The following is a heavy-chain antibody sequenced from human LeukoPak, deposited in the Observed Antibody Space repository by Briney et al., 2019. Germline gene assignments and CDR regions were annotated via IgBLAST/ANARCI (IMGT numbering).Heavy chain of an antibody. CDR3: AKDPNYYDSIGPSGP. D-gene: IGHD3-22*01. CDR2: TSGGGGNT. V-gene: IGHV3-23*01. J-gene: IGHJ5*02. Sequence: GGSLRLSCAASGFTFSTYAMNWVRQAPGKGLEWVSATSGGGGNTYYADSVKGRFTISRDNSKNTLYLQMNSLRAEDTAIYYCAKDPNYYDSIGPSGPWGQGTLVTVSS. CDR1: GFTFSTYA.